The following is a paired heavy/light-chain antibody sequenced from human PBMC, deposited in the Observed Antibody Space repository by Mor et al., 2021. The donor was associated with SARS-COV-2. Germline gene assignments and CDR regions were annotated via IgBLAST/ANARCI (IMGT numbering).Heavy chain of an antibody. CDR3: ARGESVRAAGLADLFHKTARHLAEFDH. CDR2: IIGGGTT. V-gene: IGHV3-23*01. J-gene: IGHJ4*02. CDR1: GFTFRTYA. Sequence: EVQLLESGGGLAQPGGSLRLSCAASGFTFRTYAMSWVRQAPGKGLEWVSTIIGGGTTYYADSVRGRFTISRDMSKSTLFLQMSSLRGEDTAVYYCARGESVRAAGLADLFHKTARHLAEFDHWGQGTLVTVSS. D-gene: IGHD6-6*01.
Light chain of an antibody. CDR2: WAS. CDR1: QSVLYSSNNKNF. J-gene: IGKJ3*01. CDR3: QQYYSTPLT. V-gene: IGKV4-1*01. Sequence: DIVMTQSPDSLAVSLGERATINCRSSQSVLYSSNNKNFLAWYQQKPGQSPRLLIYWASTRESGVPDRFSGSGSGTDFTLTISSLQAEDVAVYYCQQYYSTPLTFGPGTKVELK.